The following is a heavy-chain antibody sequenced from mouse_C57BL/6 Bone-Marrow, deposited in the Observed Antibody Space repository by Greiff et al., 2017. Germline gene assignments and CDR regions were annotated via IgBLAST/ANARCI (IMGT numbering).Heavy chain of an antibody. Sequence: EVQVVESGGGLVQPGESLKLSCESNEYEFPSHDMSWVRQTPEKRLELVAAITSDGGSTYYPDTMERRFIISRDNTKKTLYLQMSRLRSEDTALYYCARGNWEGYYFDYWGQGTTLTVSS. CDR3: ARGNWEGYYFDY. CDR1: EYEFPSHD. J-gene: IGHJ2*01. D-gene: IGHD4-1*01. CDR2: ITSDGGST. V-gene: IGHV5-2*01.